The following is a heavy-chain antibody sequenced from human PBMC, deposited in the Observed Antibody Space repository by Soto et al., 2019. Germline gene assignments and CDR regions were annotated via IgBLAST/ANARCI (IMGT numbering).Heavy chain of an antibody. J-gene: IGHJ2*01. CDR1: GFSLSTSGVG. CDR3: AHRRGGYSYWCFDL. CDR2: IYWDGDK. V-gene: IGHV2-5*02. Sequence: QITLKESGPTLVKPTQTLTLTCTFSGFSLSTSGVGVGWIRQPPGKALAWLALIYWDGDKRYSPSLKRRLTITQDTSKHRVVLTLSNMDPLDTATYGCAHRRGGYSYWCFDLWGRGTLVTVSS. D-gene: IGHD1-26*01.